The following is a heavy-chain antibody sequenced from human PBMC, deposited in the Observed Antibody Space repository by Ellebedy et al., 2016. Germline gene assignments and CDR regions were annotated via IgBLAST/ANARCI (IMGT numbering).Heavy chain of an antibody. D-gene: IGHD3-22*01. J-gene: IGHJ5*02. Sequence: KVSXKGSRYSFTSYWIGWVRQMPGKGLEWMGIIYPGDSDTRYSPSFQGQVTISADKSISTAYLQWSSLKASDTAMYYCVPYYYDSSGYYSGWFDPWGQGTLVTVSS. CDR2: IYPGDSDT. CDR1: RYSFTSYW. V-gene: IGHV5-51*01. CDR3: VPYYYDSSGYYSGWFDP.